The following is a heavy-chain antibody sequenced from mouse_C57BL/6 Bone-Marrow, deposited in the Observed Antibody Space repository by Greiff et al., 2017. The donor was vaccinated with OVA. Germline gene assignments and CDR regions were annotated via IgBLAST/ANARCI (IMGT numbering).Heavy chain of an antibody. CDR1: GYTFTSYW. V-gene: IGHV1-53*01. Sequence: QVQLKQPGAELVKPGASVKLSCKASGYTFTSYWMHWVKQRPGQGLEWIGIINPSNGGTNYNEKFKSKATLTADKSSSTAYMQLSSLTSEDSAVYFCARGGVVATGFYYGGPGTTLSASS. CDR3: ARGGVVATGFYY. J-gene: IGHJ2*01. D-gene: IGHD1-1*01. CDR2: INPSNGGT.